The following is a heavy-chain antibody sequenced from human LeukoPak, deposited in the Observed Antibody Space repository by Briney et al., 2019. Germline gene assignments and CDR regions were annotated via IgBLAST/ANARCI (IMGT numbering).Heavy chain of an antibody. Sequence: GGSLRLSCAASGFTFNNHWMSWVRQAPGKGLEWVANIRHDGSDKKYVDSVKGRFTISRDDAENLLFLQMNSLRAEDTAVYYCARRITIAAAGWGYGMDVWGQGTTVTVSS. CDR3: ARRITIAAAGWGYGMDV. CDR1: GFTFNNHW. V-gene: IGHV3-7*03. D-gene: IGHD6-13*01. J-gene: IGHJ6*02. CDR2: IRHDGSDK.